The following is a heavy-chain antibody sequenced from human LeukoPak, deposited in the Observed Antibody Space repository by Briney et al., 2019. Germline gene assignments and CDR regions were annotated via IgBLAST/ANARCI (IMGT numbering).Heavy chain of an antibody. J-gene: IGHJ3*02. Sequence: VASVKVSCKASGYAFTSYGISWVRQAPGQGLEWMGRIIPILGIANYAQKFQGRVTITADKSTSTAYMELSSLRSEDTAVYYCARDPAGGTDAFDIWGQGTMVTVSS. V-gene: IGHV1-69*04. D-gene: IGHD2-15*01. CDR1: GYAFTSYG. CDR2: IIPILGIA. CDR3: ARDPAGGTDAFDI.